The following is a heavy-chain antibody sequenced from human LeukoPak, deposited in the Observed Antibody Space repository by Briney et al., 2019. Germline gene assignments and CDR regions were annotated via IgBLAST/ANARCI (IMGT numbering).Heavy chain of an antibody. D-gene: IGHD2-15*01. CDR3: SRSYYSSSWYYFDH. Sequence: ASVKVSCKTSDYTFNNFGITWVRQSPGQGLEWMGWISIGDGRTHYGRKFQDRVSMTREMSSNTAFLELSSLRSDDTAFYFCSRSYYSSSWYYFDHSGQGTLVTVSS. J-gene: IGHJ4*02. V-gene: IGHV1-18*01. CDR2: ISIGDGRT. CDR1: DYTFNNFG.